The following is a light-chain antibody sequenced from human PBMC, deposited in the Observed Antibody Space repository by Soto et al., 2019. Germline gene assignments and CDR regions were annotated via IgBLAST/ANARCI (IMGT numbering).Light chain of an antibody. CDR3: QQSYSTPQNT. J-gene: IGKJ2*01. CDR2: AAS. CDR1: QSIRYY. Sequence: DIQMTQSPSSLSASEGDRVTITCRASQSIRYYLNWYQQKPGKAPKLLIYAASSLQSGVASRFSGSGSGTDFTLTISSLQPEDFATYYCQQSYSTPQNTFGQGTKLEIK. V-gene: IGKV1-39*01.